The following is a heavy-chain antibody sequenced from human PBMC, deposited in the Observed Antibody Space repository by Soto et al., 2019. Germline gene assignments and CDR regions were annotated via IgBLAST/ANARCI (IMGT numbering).Heavy chain of an antibody. CDR2: ISGSDDST. CDR1: GXTFSSYA. Sequence: GSLRLACAASGXTFSSYAMSWVRQAPGKGLEWVSAISGSDDSTYYADSVKGRFTISRDNSKNTLYLKMSSLRADDTAVYYCAPMGVWGQGTTGTVSS. J-gene: IGHJ6*02. CDR3: APMGV. V-gene: IGHV3-23*01.